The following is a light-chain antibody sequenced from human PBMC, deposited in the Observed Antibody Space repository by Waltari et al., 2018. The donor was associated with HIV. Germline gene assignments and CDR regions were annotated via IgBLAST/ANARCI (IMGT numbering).Light chain of an antibody. CDR1: SGSVSTSYY. J-gene: IGLJ3*02. Sequence: QTVVTQEPSFSVSPGGTVTLTCGLGSGSVSTSYYPSWYPQTPGHAPRTLIYSTNTRSSGVPDRFSGSILGNKAALTITGAQADDESDYYCVLYMGSGIWVFGGGTKLTVL. CDR2: STN. V-gene: IGLV8-61*01. CDR3: VLYMGSGIWV.